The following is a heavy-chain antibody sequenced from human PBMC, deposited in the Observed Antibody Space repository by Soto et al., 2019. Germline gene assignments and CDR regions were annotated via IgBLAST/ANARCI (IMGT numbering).Heavy chain of an antibody. CDR2: ISSSSSYI. CDR3: ARDNRHYYYGMDV. J-gene: IGHJ6*02. V-gene: IGHV3-21*01. CDR1: GFTFSSYS. Sequence: GGSLRLSCVASGFTFSSYSMNWVRQAPGKGLEWVSSISSSSSYIYYADSVKGRFTISRDNAKNSLYLQMNSLRAEDTAVYYCARDNRHYYYGMDVWGQGTTVTVSS.